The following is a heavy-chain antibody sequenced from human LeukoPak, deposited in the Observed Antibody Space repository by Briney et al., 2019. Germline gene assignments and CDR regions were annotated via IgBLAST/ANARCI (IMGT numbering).Heavy chain of an antibody. CDR2: IIPIFGTA. J-gene: IGHJ4*02. CDR3: AREVGIAAPYFDY. V-gene: IGHV1-69*05. CDR1: GYTFTSYG. Sequence: SVKVSCKSSGYTFTSYGINWVRQATGQGLEWMGWIIPIFGTANYAQKFQGRVTITTDESTSTAYMELSSLRSEDTAVYYCAREVGIAAPYFDYWGQGTLVTVSS. D-gene: IGHD6-6*01.